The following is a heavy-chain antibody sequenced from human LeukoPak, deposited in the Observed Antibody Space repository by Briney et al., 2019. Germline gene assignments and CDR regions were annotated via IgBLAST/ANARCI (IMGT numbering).Heavy chain of an antibody. J-gene: IGHJ6*02. CDR1: RYTFTDYY. CDR3: ARCWTSTCYHGMDV. V-gene: IGHV1-2*02. CDR2: INPNSGGT. D-gene: IGHD6-13*01. Sequence: ASVTVSCKASRYTFTDYYIHWVRQAPGQGLEWMGWINPNSGGTKYAQKFQGRVTMTRDTSISTAYLELSSLRSDDTAVYYCARCWTSTCYHGMDVWGQGTTVTVSS.